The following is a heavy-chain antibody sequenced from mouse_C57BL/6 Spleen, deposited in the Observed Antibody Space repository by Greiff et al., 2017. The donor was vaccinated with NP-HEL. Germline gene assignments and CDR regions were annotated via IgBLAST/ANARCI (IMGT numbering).Heavy chain of an antibody. J-gene: IGHJ2*01. CDR3: ARWGYGSSYGFDY. Sequence: VQLQQPGAELVKPGASVQLSCKASGYTFTSYWMHWVKQRPGQGLEWIGMIHPNSGSTNYNEKFKSKATLTVDKSSSTAYMQLSSLTSEDSAVYYGARWGYGSSYGFDYWGQGTTLTVSS. CDR2: IHPNSGST. V-gene: IGHV1-64*01. CDR1: GYTFTSYW. D-gene: IGHD1-1*01.